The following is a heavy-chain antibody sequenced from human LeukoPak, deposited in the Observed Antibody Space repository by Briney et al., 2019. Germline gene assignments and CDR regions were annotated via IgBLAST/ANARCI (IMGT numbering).Heavy chain of an antibody. V-gene: IGHV4-59*08. CDR1: GGSISSYY. J-gene: IGHJ5*02. Sequence: SETLSLTCTVSGGSISSYYWSWIRQPPGKGLEWIGYIYYSGSTNYNPSLKSRVTISVDTSKNQFSLKLSSVTAADTAVYYCARGGAYYDILTGYYGNWFDPWGQGTLVTVSS. D-gene: IGHD3-9*01. CDR3: ARGGAYYDILTGYYGNWFDP. CDR2: IYYSGST.